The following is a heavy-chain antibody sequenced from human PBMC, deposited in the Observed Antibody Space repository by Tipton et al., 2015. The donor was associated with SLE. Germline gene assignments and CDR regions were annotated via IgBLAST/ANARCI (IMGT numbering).Heavy chain of an antibody. D-gene: IGHD3-3*01. CDR3: AREGGDDFWSGYYSDYYYYMDV. CDR1: GGSFSGYY. Sequence: GLVKPSETLSLTCAVYGGSFSGYYWSWIRQPPGKGLEWIGEINHSGSTNYNPSLKSRVTISVDTSKNQFSLKLSSVTAADTAVYYCAREGGDDFWSGYYSDYYYYMDVWGKGTTVTVSS. J-gene: IGHJ6*03. CDR2: INHSGST. V-gene: IGHV4-34*01.